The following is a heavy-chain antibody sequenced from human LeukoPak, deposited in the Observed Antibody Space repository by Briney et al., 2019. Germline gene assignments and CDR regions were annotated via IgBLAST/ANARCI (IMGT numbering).Heavy chain of an antibody. V-gene: IGHV3-23*01. D-gene: IGHD6-13*01. CDR3: AKDRYSSTHINWFDP. CDR2: ISCSGGST. CDR1: GFTFSSYA. J-gene: IGHJ5*02. Sequence: GGSLRLSCAASGFTFSSYAMSWVRQAPGKGLEWVSAISCSGGSTYYADSVKRRFTSSRDFSNNTLDLQMNRLRAEDTAIYYCAKDRYSSTHINWFDPWGQGTLVTVSS.